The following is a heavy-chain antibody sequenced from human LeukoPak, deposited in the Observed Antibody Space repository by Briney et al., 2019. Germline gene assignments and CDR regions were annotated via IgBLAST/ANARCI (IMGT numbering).Heavy chain of an antibody. Sequence: GGSLRLSCAVSGVNFSSYWMSWVRQAPGKGLEWVANIKQDGSEEYYVDSVKGRFTISRDNAENSLYLQMNSLRAEDTAVYYCASGGGSVAAWRWGQGTLVTVSS. V-gene: IGHV3-7*03. CDR3: ASGGGSVAAWR. D-gene: IGHD2-15*01. CDR1: GVNFSSYW. J-gene: IGHJ4*02. CDR2: IKQDGSEE.